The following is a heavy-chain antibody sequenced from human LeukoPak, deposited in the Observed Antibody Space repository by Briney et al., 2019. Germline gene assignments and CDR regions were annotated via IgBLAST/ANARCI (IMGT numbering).Heavy chain of an antibody. CDR1: GFTFSSYA. J-gene: IGHJ6*02. D-gene: IGHD3-22*01. V-gene: IGHV3-23*01. Sequence: GGSLRLSCAASGFTFSSYAMSWVRQAPGKGLEWVSAISGSGGSTYYADSVKGRFTISRDNSKNTLYLQMNSLRAEDTAVYYCAKDIYYDSSGPNPLYYYGMDVWGQGTTVTVS. CDR2: ISGSGGST. CDR3: AKDIYYDSSGPNPLYYYGMDV.